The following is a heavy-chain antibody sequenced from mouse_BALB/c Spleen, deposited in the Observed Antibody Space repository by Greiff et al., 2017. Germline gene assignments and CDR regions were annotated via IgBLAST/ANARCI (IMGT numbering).Heavy chain of an antibody. D-gene: IGHD2-1*01. CDR2: IWGDGST. J-gene: IGHJ4*01. CDR1: GFSLTGYG. Sequence: VQGVESGPGLVAPSQSLSITCTVSGFSLTGYGVNWVRQPPGKGLEWLGMIWGDGSTDYNSALKSRLSISKDNSKSQVFLKMNSLQTDDTARYYCARDLLWSSYAMDYWGQGTSVTVSS. V-gene: IGHV2-6-7*01. CDR3: ARDLLWSSYAMDY.